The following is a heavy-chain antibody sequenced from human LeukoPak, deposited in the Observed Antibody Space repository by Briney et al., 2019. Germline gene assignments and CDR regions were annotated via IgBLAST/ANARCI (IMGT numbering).Heavy chain of an antibody. CDR3: ARDVIAVAGYDWFDP. J-gene: IGHJ5*02. CDR1: GYTFTSYG. Sequence: GASVKVSCKASGYTFTSYGISWVRQAPEQGLEWMGWISAYNGNTNYAQKLQGRVTMTTDTSTSTAYMELRSLRSDDTAVYYCARDVIAVAGYDWFDPWGQGTLVTVSS. V-gene: IGHV1-18*01. D-gene: IGHD6-19*01. CDR2: ISAYNGNT.